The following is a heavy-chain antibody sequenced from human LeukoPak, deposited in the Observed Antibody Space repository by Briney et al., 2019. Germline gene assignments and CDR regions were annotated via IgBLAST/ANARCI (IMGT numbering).Heavy chain of an antibody. CDR3: ATREWELLGFDY. CDR2: ISAYNGNT. Sequence: ASVKVSCKASGYTFTSYGISWVRQAPGQGLEWMGWISAYNGNTNYAQKFQGRVTMTEDTSTDTAYMELSSLRSEDTAVYYCATREWELLGFDYWGQGTLVTVSS. D-gene: IGHD1-26*01. CDR1: GYTFTSYG. J-gene: IGHJ4*02. V-gene: IGHV1-18*01.